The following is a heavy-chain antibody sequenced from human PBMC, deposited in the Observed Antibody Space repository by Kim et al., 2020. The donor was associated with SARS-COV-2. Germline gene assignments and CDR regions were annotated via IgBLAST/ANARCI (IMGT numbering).Heavy chain of an antibody. CDR3: AKGDQEYFQH. V-gene: IGHV1-46*01. J-gene: IGHJ1*01. D-gene: IGHD2-2*01. Sequence: GTTYYAEKIKGRVTMTTDMSTTTVYMEVSGLRSEDTAVYYFAKGDQEYFQHWGQGTLVTVSS. CDR2: GTT.